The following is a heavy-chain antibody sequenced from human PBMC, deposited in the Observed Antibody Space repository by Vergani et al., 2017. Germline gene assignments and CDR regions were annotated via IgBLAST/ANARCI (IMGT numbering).Heavy chain of an antibody. J-gene: IGHJ6*02. CDR3: ARGAAAGTVGRLSDFFLPTSPRSYYYYYGMDV. CDR1: GGTFSSYA. Sequence: QVQLVQSGAEVKKPGSSVKVSCKASGGTFSSYAISWVRQAPGQGLEWMGGIIPIFGTANYAQKFQGRVTITADESTSTAYMELSSLRSEDTAVYYCARGAAAGTVGRLSDFFLPTSPRSYYYYYGMDVWGQGTTVTVSS. CDR2: IIPIFGTA. V-gene: IGHV1-69*01. D-gene: IGHD6-13*01.